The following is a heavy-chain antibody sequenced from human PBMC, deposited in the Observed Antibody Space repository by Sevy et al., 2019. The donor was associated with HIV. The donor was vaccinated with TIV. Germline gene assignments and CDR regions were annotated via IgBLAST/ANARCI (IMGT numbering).Heavy chain of an antibody. J-gene: IGHJ4*02. Sequence: GSLRLSCVTSGFTFSSYAMSWVRQTPGKGLEWVSAIGGSADYTDDADSVKGRFTISRDNSKNTLYLQMNGLRAEDTAVYYYAKEVSEHSYSDYWGQGTLVTVSS. CDR1: GFTFSSYA. D-gene: IGHD3-10*01. CDR2: IGGSADYT. CDR3: AKEVSEHSYSDY. V-gene: IGHV3-23*01.